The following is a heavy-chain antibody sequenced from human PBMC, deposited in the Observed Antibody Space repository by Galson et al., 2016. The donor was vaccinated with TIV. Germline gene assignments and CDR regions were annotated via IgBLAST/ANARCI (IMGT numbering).Heavy chain of an antibody. CDR3: ARISGYYDSSGHYIPRSFDY. J-gene: IGHJ4*02. CDR2: IDWDDDK. CDR1: GFSLQTDGMC. D-gene: IGHD3-22*01. Sequence: PALVKPTQTLTLTCTFSGFSLQTDGMCVNWIRQPPGKALEWLARIDWDDDKSYSSSLKTRLTLSKDSSKNQVVLTMTNMDPVDTATYYCARISGYYDSSGHYIPRSFDYWGQGALVTVSS. V-gene: IGHV2-70*11.